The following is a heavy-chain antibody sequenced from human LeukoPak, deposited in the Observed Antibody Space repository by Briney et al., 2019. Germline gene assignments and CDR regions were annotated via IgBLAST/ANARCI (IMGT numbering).Heavy chain of an antibody. J-gene: IGHJ4*02. CDR3: ASGILGGTNY. V-gene: IGHV3-23*01. Sequence: GGSLRLSCAVAGFTFSSYAMSWVRQAPGKGLEWVSAISGSGGSTYYADSVKGRFTISRDNSKNTLYVLMNSLRVEDTAMYYCASGILGGTNYWGQGTQVTVSS. CDR1: GFTFSSYA. CDR2: ISGSGGST. D-gene: IGHD3-3*01.